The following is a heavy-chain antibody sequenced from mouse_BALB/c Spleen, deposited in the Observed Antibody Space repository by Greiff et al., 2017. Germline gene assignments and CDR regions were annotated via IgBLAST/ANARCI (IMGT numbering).Heavy chain of an antibody. CDR2: IYPGSGST. J-gene: IGHJ4*01. Sequence: QVQLQQSGPELVKPGASVKMYCKASGYTFTDYVISWVKQRTGQGLEWIGEIYPGSGSTYYNEKFKGKATLTADKSSNTAYMQLSSLTSEDSAVYFCAREGYGNYDAMDYWGQGTSVTVSS. CDR3: AREGYGNYDAMDY. V-gene: IGHV1-81*01. CDR1: GYTFTDYV. D-gene: IGHD2-10*02.